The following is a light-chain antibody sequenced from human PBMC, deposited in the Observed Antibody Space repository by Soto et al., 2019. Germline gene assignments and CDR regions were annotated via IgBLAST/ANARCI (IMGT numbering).Light chain of an antibody. J-gene: IGKJ2*01. CDR1: QSISTY. CDR2: GAS. V-gene: IGKV1-39*01. CDR3: QQSYSAPRT. Sequence: DIQMTQSPSSLSASVGDRVTITCRASQSISTYLNWYQQKPGKAPKLLIYGASSLQSGVPSTFSGSGSGTDFTLTISSMQPEDFATYYCQQSYSAPRTFGQGTKVEI.